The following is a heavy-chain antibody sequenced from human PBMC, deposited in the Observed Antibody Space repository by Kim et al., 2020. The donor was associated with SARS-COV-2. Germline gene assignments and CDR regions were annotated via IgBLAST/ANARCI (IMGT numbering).Heavy chain of an antibody. Sequence: PTLKSRVTISVDTAKNQFSLKLSSVTAADTAVYYCARFKAVISYYYGMDVWGQGTTVTVSS. V-gene: IGHV4-59*01. CDR3: ARFKAVISYYYGMDV. J-gene: IGHJ6*02.